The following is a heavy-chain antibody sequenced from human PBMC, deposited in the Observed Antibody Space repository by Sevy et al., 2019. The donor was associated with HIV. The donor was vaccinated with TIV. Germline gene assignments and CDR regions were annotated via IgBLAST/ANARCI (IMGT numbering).Heavy chain of an antibody. V-gene: IGHV1-46*01. D-gene: IGHD5-18*01. CDR3: ARDREEYSYGYHYYSMDV. CDR2: INPSGGST. CDR1: GYTFTRYY. J-gene: IGHJ6*02. Sequence: ASVKVSCKASGYTFTRYYMHWVRQAPGQGLEWMGIINPSGGSTSYAQKFQGRVTMTRDTSTSTVYMELSSLRSEDTAVYYCARDREEYSYGYHYYSMDVWGQGTTVTVSS.